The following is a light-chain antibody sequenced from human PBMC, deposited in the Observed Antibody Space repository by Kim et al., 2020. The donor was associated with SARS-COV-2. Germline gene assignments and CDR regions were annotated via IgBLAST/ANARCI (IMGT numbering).Light chain of an antibody. Sequence: ATVGDRVTITGRASQTISNYLAWYQQKPGKVPKLLIYAASALQSGVPSRFSGSVSGTDFTLTISSLQPEDVATYYCQKCDGAPWTFGQGTKVHIK. CDR2: AAS. V-gene: IGKV1-27*01. J-gene: IGKJ1*01. CDR1: QTISNY. CDR3: QKCDGAPWT.